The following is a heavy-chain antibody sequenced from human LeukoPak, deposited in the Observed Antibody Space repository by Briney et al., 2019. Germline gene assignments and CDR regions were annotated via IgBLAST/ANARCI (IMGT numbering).Heavy chain of an antibody. CDR3: AREDQLLYGDAFDI. D-gene: IGHD2-2*02. CDR1: GFTFSDYY. Sequence: GGSLRLSCAASGFTFSDYYMSWIRQAPGKGLEWVSYISSSGSTIYYADSVKGRFTISRDNAKNSLYLQMNSLRAEDTAVYYCAREDQLLYGDAFDIWGQGTMVAVSS. V-gene: IGHV3-11*04. CDR2: ISSSGSTI. J-gene: IGHJ3*02.